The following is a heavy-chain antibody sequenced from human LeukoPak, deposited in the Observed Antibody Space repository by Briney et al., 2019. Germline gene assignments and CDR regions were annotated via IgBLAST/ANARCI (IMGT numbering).Heavy chain of an antibody. D-gene: IGHD4-11*01. Sequence: GGSLRLSCAASGFTFSSYAMHWVRQAPGKGLEWVAVISYDGSNKYYADSVKGRFTISRDNSKNTLYLQMNSLRAEDTAVHYCVKRTVGAGFDIWGQGTMVTVSS. CDR3: VKRTVGAGFDI. J-gene: IGHJ3*02. V-gene: IGHV3-30-3*02. CDR2: ISYDGSNK. CDR1: GFTFSSYA.